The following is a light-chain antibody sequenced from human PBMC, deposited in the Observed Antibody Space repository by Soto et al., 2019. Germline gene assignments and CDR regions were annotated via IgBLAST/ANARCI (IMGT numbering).Light chain of an antibody. J-gene: IGLJ2*01. CDR2: EDS. CDR1: KLGDKY. V-gene: IGLV3-1*01. Sequence: SSELTQPPSVSVSPGQTASITCSGDKLGDKYGCWYQQKPGQSPVLVIYEDSKRPSGIPERFSGSNSGNTATLTIGGTQSVDEADYYCQAWDSSSVVFGGGTKLTVL. CDR3: QAWDSSSVV.